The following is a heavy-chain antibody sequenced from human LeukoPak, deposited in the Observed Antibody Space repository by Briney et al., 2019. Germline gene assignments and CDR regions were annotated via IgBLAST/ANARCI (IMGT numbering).Heavy chain of an antibody. J-gene: IGHJ6*03. D-gene: IGHD2-2*01. CDR3: ARRGREYQLLPSYYYSTDV. Sequence: SETLSLTCAVSGGSISSDYGSWIRQPAGEGLEWIGRIYTSGSTNYNPSLKSRVTMSVDTSKNQFSLKLSSVTAADTAVYSCARRGREYQLLPSYYYSTDVWGTGTTVTAS. CDR2: IYTSGST. CDR1: GGSISSDY. V-gene: IGHV4-4*07.